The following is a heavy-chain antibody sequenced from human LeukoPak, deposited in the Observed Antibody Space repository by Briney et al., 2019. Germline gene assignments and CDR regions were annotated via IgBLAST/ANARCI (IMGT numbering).Heavy chain of an antibody. CDR1: GGSISSGVYY. V-gene: IGHV4-61*02. J-gene: IGHJ4*02. CDR3: ARGSFFTFDY. Sequence: SETLSLTCTVSGGSISSGVYYWSWIRQPAGKGLEWIGRIYSSGSTNYSPSLKSRVTISVDTSKNQFSLKLSSVTAADTAVYYCARGSFFTFDYWGQGTLVTVSS. CDR2: IYSSGST. D-gene: IGHD3-3*02.